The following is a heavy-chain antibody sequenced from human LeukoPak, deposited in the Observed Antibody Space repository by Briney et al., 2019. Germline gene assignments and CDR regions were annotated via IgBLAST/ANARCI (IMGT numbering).Heavy chain of an antibody. D-gene: IGHD2-21*01. V-gene: IGHV3-33*01. CDR1: GYTFSSHG. CDR3: ARLWGSVSGYFDY. Sequence: PGRSLRLSCAVSGYTFSSHGMHWVRQAPGKGLEWVAAIWYDGSDKYYADSVKGRFTISRDNSKNMLYLQMDSLRAEDTALYYCARLWGSVSGYFDYWGQGTQVTVSS. CDR2: IWYDGSDK. J-gene: IGHJ4*02.